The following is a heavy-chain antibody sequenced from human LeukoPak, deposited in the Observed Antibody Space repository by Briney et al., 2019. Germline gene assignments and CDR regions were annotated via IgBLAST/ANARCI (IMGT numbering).Heavy chain of an antibody. Sequence: GGSLRLSCAASGFTFSSYWMSWVRQAPGKGLEWVANIKQDGSEKYYVDSVKGRFTISRDNAKNSLYLQMNSLRAEDTAVYYCARAQLWFGTYYFDYSGQGTLVTVSS. V-gene: IGHV3-7*04. CDR3: ARAQLWFGTYYFDY. CDR2: IKQDGSEK. CDR1: GFTFSSYW. J-gene: IGHJ4*02. D-gene: IGHD3-10*01.